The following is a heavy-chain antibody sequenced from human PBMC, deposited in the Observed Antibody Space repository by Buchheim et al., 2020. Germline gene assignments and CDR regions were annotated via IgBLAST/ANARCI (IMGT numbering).Heavy chain of an antibody. J-gene: IGHJ6*02. CDR3: ASSYTIFGVVIRGEYYYYGMDV. Sequence: QVQLVQSGAEVKKPGSSVKVSCKASGGTFSSYAISWVRQAPGQGLEWMGGIIPIFDTANYAQKFQGRVTITADKSTRTAYMELSSLRSEDTAVYYCASSYTIFGVVIRGEYYYYGMDVWGQGTT. V-gene: IGHV1-69*06. D-gene: IGHD3-3*01. CDR1: GGTFSSYA. CDR2: IIPIFDTA.